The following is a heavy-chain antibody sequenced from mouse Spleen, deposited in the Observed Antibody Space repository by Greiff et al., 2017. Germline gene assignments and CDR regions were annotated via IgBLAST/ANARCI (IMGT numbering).Heavy chain of an antibody. CDR1: GYTFTSYW. Sequence: QVQLQQPGAELVMPGASVKLSCKASGYTFTSYWMHWVKQRPGQGLEWIGEIDPSDSYTNYNQKFKGKATLTVDKSSSTAYMQLSSLTSEDSAVYYCARSSLYGSSYVWFAYWGQGTLVTVSA. CDR2: IDPSDSYT. V-gene: IGHV1-69*01. J-gene: IGHJ3*01. D-gene: IGHD1-1*01. CDR3: ARSSLYGSSYVWFAY.